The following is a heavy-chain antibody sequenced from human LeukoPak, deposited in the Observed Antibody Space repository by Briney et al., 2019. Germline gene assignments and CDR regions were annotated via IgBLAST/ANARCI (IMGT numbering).Heavy chain of an antibody. Sequence: ASVKVSCKASGYTFTSYDINWVRQATGQGLEWMGWMNPNSGNTGYAQKFQGRVTMTRNTSISTAYMELSSLRSEDTAVYYCARDLVVPAAIVTEYYYGMDVWGQGTTVTVSS. CDR1: GYTFTSYD. CDR2: MNPNSGNT. CDR3: ARDLVVPAAIVTEYYYGMDV. J-gene: IGHJ6*02. D-gene: IGHD2-2*02. V-gene: IGHV1-8*01.